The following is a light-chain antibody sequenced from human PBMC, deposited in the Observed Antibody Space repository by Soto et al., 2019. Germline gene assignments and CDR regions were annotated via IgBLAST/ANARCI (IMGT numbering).Light chain of an antibody. J-gene: IGLJ3*02. CDR3: NSYTSISTWV. CDR1: SSDVGGYNY. V-gene: IGLV2-14*01. Sequence: QSVLTQPASVSGSPGQSITISCTGTSSDVGGYNYVSWYQQHPGKAPKLMIYEVSNRPSGVSNRFSGSKSGNTASLTISGLQAEEEADYYCNSYTSISTWVFGGGTKLTVL. CDR2: EVS.